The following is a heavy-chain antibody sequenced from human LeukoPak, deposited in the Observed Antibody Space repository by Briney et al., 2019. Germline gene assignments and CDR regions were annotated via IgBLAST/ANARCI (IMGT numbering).Heavy chain of an antibody. D-gene: IGHD5-18*01. V-gene: IGHV3-20*04. CDR1: GFTFDDYG. CDR2: INWNGGST. Sequence: PGGSLRLSCAASGFTFDDYGMSWVRQAPGKGLEWVSGINWNGGSTGYADSVKGRFTISRDNAKNSLYLQMNSLRAEDTALYYCARAALPTYVDTAMAYYFDYWGQGTLVTVSS. CDR3: ARAALPTYVDTAMAYYFDY. J-gene: IGHJ4*02.